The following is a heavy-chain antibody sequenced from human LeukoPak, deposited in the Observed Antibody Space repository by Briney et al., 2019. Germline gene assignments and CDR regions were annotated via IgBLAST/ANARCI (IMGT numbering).Heavy chain of an antibody. CDR1: GYTFTSYY. CDR2: INPSGGST. V-gene: IGHV1-46*01. J-gene: IGHJ4*02. Sequence: ASVTVSCTASGYTFTSYYMHWVRQAPGQGLEWMGIINPSGGSTSYAQKFQGRVTMTRDTSTSTVYMELSSLRSEDTAVYYCARASLIRQNLYYFDYWGQGTLVTVSS. CDR3: ARASLIRQNLYYFDY. D-gene: IGHD3-16*02.